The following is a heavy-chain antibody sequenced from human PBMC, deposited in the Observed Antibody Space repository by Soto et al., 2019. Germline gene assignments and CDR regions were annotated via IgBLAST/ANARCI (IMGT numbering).Heavy chain of an antibody. CDR2: MSHSGGT. D-gene: IGHD1-1*01. CDR1: GGFVSSGSYY. CDR3: ARVERGTATTVVDAFDI. J-gene: IGHJ3*02. Sequence: QVQLQQWGAGLLKPSETLSLTCAVYGGFVSSGSYYWSWIRQPPGKGLEWIGEMSHSGGTHFNPSLTSRVTISLDTSKNQFSLKMSSVTAADTALYYCARVERGTATTVVDAFDIWGPGTMVTVSS. V-gene: IGHV4-34*01.